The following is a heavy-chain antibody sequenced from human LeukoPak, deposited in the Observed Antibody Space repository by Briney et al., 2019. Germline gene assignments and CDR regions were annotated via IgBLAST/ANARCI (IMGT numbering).Heavy chain of an antibody. CDR3: ARVTSSGWSSYFDY. V-gene: IGHV3-20*04. CDR1: GFTFDDYG. D-gene: IGHD6-19*01. Sequence: RPGGSQRLSCAASGFTFDDYGMSWVRQAPGRGLEWVSGINWNGGSTGYADSVKGRFTISRDNAKNSLYPQMNSLRAEDTALYYCARVTSSGWSSYFDYWGQGTLVTVSS. J-gene: IGHJ4*02. CDR2: INWNGGST.